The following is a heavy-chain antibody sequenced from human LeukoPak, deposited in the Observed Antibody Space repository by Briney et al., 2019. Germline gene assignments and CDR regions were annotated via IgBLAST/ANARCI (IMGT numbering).Heavy chain of an antibody. CDR2: ISSGSGTI. D-gene: IGHD2-2*01. V-gene: IGHV3-48*02. J-gene: IGHJ4*02. Sequence: PGGSLRLSCTASGFTLSTYRVNWVRQAPGKGLEWLSYISSGSGTIYYADSVKGRFTISRDNANNSLYLQMNSLRDEDTAVYYCARDRYCSTSSCYPLDYWGQGTLVTVSS. CDR1: GFTLSTYR. CDR3: ARDRYCSTSSCYPLDY.